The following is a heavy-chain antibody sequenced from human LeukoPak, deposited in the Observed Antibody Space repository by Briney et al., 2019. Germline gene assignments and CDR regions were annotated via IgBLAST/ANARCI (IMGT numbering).Heavy chain of an antibody. Sequence: SETLSLTCTVSGGSISSYYWSWIRQPPGKGLEWIGYIYYSGSTNYNPSLKSRVTISVDTSKNQFSLKLSSVTAADTAVYYCARDRVNIVVVPAARFHYYYYMDVWGKGTTVTISS. CDR2: IYYSGST. D-gene: IGHD2-2*01. V-gene: IGHV4-59*12. CDR3: ARDRVNIVVVPAARFHYYYYMDV. CDR1: GGSISSYY. J-gene: IGHJ6*03.